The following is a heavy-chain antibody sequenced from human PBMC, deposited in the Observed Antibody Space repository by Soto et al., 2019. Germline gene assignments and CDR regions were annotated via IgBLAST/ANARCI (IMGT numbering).Heavy chain of an antibody. J-gene: IGHJ4*01. V-gene: IGHV3-9*01. CDR1: GFTFDDYA. CDR3: VKDSYADFHRVLSTAEYFFDY. D-gene: IGHD2-15*01. CDR2: ITWNSGKI. Sequence: SLILSCTASGFTFDDYAMHWVRQGPGRGLEWGSGITWNSGKIAYAHSVKGRFTIARDDDNNSLYLQMNRLRPEDTALYYCVKDSYADFHRVLSTAEYFFDYWGHGTLVTVSS.